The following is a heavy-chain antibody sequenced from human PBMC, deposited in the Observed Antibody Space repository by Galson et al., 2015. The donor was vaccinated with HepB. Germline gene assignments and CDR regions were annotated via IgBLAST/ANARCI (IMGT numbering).Heavy chain of an antibody. V-gene: IGHV3-49*03. CDR3: TRELGYCSSTSCYNRDY. J-gene: IGHJ4*02. D-gene: IGHD2-2*02. Sequence: SLRLSCAASGFTFGDYAMSWFRQAPGKGLEWVGFIRSKAYGGTTEYAASVKGRFTISRDDSKSIAYLQRNSLKTEDTAVYYCTRELGYCSSTSCYNRDYWGQGTLVTVSS. CDR1: GFTFGDYA. CDR2: IRSKAYGGTT.